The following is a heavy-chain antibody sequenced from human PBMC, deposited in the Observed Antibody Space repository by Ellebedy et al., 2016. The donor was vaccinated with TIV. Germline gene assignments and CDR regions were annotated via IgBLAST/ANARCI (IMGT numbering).Heavy chain of an antibody. D-gene: IGHD2-2*01. CDR1: GFTFSGFG. J-gene: IGHJ4*02. CDR3: ARGRGCSTGSDYFDY. Sequence: GESLKISCAASGFTFSGFGIHWVRQAPGKGLEWVAIIWSDGSNAYYADSVKGRFTISRDNSKNTLYLQMNSRRGEDTAVYYCARGRGCSTGSDYFDYWGQGTLVTVSS. V-gene: IGHV3-33*01. CDR2: IWSDGSNA.